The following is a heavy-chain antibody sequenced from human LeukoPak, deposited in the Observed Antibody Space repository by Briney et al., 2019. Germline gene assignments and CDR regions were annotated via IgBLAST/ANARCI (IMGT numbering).Heavy chain of an antibody. J-gene: IGHJ5*02. CDR1: GGSFSGYY. Sequence: SETLSLTCAVYGGSFSGYYWSWIRQPPGKGLEWIGEINHSGSTNYNPSLKSRVTISVDTSKNQFSLKLSSVTAADTAVYYCARGGVDIVATIGAKYNWFDPWGQGTLVTVSS. V-gene: IGHV4-34*01. CDR3: ARGGVDIVATIGAKYNWFDP. CDR2: INHSGST. D-gene: IGHD5-12*01.